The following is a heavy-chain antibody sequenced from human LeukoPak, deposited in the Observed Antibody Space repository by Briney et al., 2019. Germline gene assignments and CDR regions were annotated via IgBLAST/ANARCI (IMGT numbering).Heavy chain of an antibody. J-gene: IGHJ4*02. V-gene: IGHV3-74*01. Sequence: GGSLRLSCAASGFTFSSYWMHWVRQAPGKGLVWVSRINSDGSSTSYADPVKGRFTISRDNAKNTLYLQMNSLRAEDTAVYYCATSRGSWPDYFDYWGQGTLVTVS. CDR3: ATSRGSWPDYFDY. D-gene: IGHD6-13*01. CDR2: INSDGSST. CDR1: GFTFSSYW.